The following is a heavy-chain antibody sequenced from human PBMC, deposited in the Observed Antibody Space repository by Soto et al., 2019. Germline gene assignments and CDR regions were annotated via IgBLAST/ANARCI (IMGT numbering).Heavy chain of an antibody. CDR2: IYYSGST. J-gene: IGHJ1*01. CDR1: GGSISSGGYY. CDR3: ARDETAYDSSGYYYVEYFQH. V-gene: IGHV4-31*03. Sequence: QVQLQESGPGLVKPSQTLSLTCTVSGGSISSGGYYWSWIRQHPGKGLEWIGYIYYSGSTYYNPSLKSRVTISVVTSKNQFSLKLSSVTAADTAVYYCARDETAYDSSGYYYVEYFQHWGQGTLVTVSS. D-gene: IGHD3-22*01.